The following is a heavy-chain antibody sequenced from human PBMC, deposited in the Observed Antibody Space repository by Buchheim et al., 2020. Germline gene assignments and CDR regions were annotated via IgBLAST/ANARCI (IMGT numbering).Heavy chain of an antibody. CDR1: GFTFRTYW. Sequence: EVHLVESGGGVVQPGGSLRLSCGASGFTFRTYWMSWVRQAPGKGPEWVANINEDGSRRSYVDSVKGRFLISRDNAKNSLYLQRNNLRGEDTALYYCAKYIASYTVDYWGQGTL. J-gene: IGHJ4*02. D-gene: IGHD3-16*01. CDR2: INEDGSRR. CDR3: AKYIASYTVDY. V-gene: IGHV3-7*01.